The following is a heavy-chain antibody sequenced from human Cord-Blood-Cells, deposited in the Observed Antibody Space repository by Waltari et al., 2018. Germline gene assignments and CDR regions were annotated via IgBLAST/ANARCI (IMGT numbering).Heavy chain of an antibody. D-gene: IGHD3-3*01. CDR2: INAGNGNT. V-gene: IGHV1-3*01. J-gene: IGHJ4*02. CDR1: GYTFTSYA. CDR3: ARAINDFWSGYYDY. Sequence: QVQLVQSGAEVKKPGASVKVSCKASGYTFTSYAMHWVRQAPGQRLEWMGWINAGNGNTKYSQKFQGRVTITRDTSASTAYMELSSLRSEDTAVYYCARAINDFWSGYYDYWGQGTLVTVSS.